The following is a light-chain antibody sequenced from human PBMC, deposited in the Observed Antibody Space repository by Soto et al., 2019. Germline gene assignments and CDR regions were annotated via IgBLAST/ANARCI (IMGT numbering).Light chain of an antibody. V-gene: IGKV3-20*01. Sequence: EIGLTQSPGTLSLSPGERATLSCRASQSVSSSYLAWYQQKPGQAPRLLIYGASSRATGIPDRFSGSGSGTDFTLTISRLEPEDFAVYYCQQYGSSPGFTCGPGTKVDIK. CDR2: GAS. J-gene: IGKJ3*01. CDR3: QQYGSSPGFT. CDR1: QSVSSSY.